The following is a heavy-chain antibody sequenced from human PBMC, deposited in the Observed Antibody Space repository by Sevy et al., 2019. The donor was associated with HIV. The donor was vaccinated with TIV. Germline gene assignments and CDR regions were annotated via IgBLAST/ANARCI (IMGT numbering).Heavy chain of an antibody. V-gene: IGHV4-59*08. CDR2: IYYNGHI. D-gene: IGHD1-26*01. CDR3: AGENAWGRGYS. Sequence: SETLARTCTVSGGSITSLYWNWIRQPPGKGLEWIANIYYNGHIHYNPSLKSRVTLSLDTSKNQFSLRLSSVTAADTAMYYCAGENAWGRGYSWGQGTLVTVSS. J-gene: IGHJ4*02. CDR1: GGSITSLY.